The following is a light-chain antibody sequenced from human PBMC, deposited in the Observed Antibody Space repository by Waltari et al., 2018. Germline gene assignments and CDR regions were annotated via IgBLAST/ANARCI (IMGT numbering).Light chain of an antibody. CDR1: QDITND. V-gene: IGKV1-6*02. J-gene: IGKJ4*01. Sequence: IQMTQSPSSLSASVGDRVTITCRASQDITNDLAWYQLKPGETPKLLIYETSNLQGGIPSRFSGRGSGTDFTLTISSLQSEDFATYYCQHYYASPFIFGGGTKVDIK. CDR3: QHYYASPFI. CDR2: ETS.